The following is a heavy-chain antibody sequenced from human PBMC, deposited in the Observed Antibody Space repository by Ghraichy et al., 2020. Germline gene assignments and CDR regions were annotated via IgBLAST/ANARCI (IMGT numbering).Heavy chain of an antibody. V-gene: IGHV3-49*04. J-gene: IGHJ4*02. CDR2: IRSKAYGGTT. CDR1: GFTFGDYA. Sequence: GESLNISCTASGFTFGDYAMSWVRQAPGKGLEWVGFIRSKAYGGTTEYAASVKGRFTISRDDSKSIAYLQMNSLKTEDTAVYYCTRDLGYYDSSGYWGQGTLVTVSS. CDR3: TRDLGYYDSSGY. D-gene: IGHD3-22*01.